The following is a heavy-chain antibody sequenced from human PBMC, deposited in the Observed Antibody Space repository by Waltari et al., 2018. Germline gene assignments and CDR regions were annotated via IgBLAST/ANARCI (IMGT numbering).Heavy chain of an antibody. CDR2: IYSGGST. CDR3: AKVNEDWFDP. J-gene: IGHJ5*02. Sequence: EVQLLESGGGLVQPGGSLRLSCAASGFTFSSYAMSWVRQAPGKGLEWVSVIYSGGSTYYADSVKGRFTISRDNSKNTLYLQMNSLRAEDMAVYYCAKVNEDWFDPWGQGTLVTVSS. V-gene: IGHV3-23*03. CDR1: GFTFSSYA. D-gene: IGHD1-1*01.